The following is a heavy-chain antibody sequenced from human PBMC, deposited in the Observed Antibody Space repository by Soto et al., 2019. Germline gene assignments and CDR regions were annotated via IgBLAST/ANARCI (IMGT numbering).Heavy chain of an antibody. V-gene: IGHV3-23*01. CDR1: GFTFSEYA. CDR3: TKEPKKSISHDY. J-gene: IGHJ4*02. CDR2: ISSSGGTT. Sequence: EVQLLESGGGLVQPGGSLRLSCAASGFTFSEYAMSWVRQAPGKGLEWVSSISSSGGTTSYTDSVKGRFTISRYNSKNTLFLQMNGLRAEDTAIYYCTKEPKKSISHDYWGLGTLVTVSP. D-gene: IGHD2-21*01.